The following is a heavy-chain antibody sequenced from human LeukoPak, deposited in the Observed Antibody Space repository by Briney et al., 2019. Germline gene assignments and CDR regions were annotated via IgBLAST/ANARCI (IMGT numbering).Heavy chain of an antibody. J-gene: IGHJ4*02. V-gene: IGHV1-24*01. CDR3: VTGFTTRAFDYFDY. Sequence: ASVKVSCKVSGKTLSDLSIHWLRQPPGKGLEWLGGSDPEDGESIYAQMFQGRVTMTEDTSIDTAYMELSSLRSEDTAVYYCVTGFTTRAFDYFDYWGQGTLVTVSP. CDR2: SDPEDGES. CDR1: GKTLSDLS. D-gene: IGHD1-1*01.